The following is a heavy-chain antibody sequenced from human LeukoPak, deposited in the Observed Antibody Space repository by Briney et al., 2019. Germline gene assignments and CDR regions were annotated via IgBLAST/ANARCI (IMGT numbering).Heavy chain of an antibody. CDR2: IHYSGST. CDR1: GGSIGSYY. CDR3: ARYYDSSGYWSTPHFDY. J-gene: IGHJ4*02. D-gene: IGHD3-22*01. Sequence: SETLSLTCTVSGGSIGSYYWNWIRQAPGKGLEWIGYIHYSGSTNHNSALKSRVTISVDTSKNQYSLKLSSVTAADTAVYYCARYYDSSGYWSTPHFDYWGQGTLVTVSS. V-gene: IGHV4-59*01.